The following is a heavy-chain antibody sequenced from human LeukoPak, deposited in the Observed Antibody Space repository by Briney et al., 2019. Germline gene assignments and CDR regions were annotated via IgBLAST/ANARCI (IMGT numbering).Heavy chain of an antibody. V-gene: IGHV1-2*02. CDR1: GYTFTGYY. CDR2: INPNTGGT. D-gene: IGHD3-3*01. CDR3: ARRYDFWSGYPTAFDY. Sequence: AASVKVSCKASGYTFTGYYMYWVRQAPGQGLEWMGFINPNTGGTIYAQKFQARVTMTRDTSIRTAYMELRGLISDDTAVYYCARRYDFWSGYPTAFDYWGQGTLVTVSS. J-gene: IGHJ4*02.